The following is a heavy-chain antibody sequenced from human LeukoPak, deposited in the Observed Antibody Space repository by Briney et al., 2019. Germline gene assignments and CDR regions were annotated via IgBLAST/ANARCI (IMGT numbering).Heavy chain of an antibody. CDR3: ARGLSPRTLYYYDSSGSPFDY. CDR1: GYTFTSYG. CDR2: ISAYNGNT. Sequence: ASVNVSCKASGYTFTSYGISGVRQPPGQGLEWMGWISAYNGNTNYAQKLQGRVTMTTDTSTSTAYMELRSLRSDDTAVYYCARGLSPRTLYYYDSSGSPFDYWGQGTLVTVSS. D-gene: IGHD3-22*01. J-gene: IGHJ4*02. V-gene: IGHV1-18*01.